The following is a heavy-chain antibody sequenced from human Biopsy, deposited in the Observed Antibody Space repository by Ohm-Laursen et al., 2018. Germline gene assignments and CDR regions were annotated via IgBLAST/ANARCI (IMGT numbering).Heavy chain of an antibody. CDR1: GESMGTYY. J-gene: IGHJ4*02. CDR2: IYYSGNT. CDR3: ARQVDFWSGYVDY. Sequence: GTLSLTCTVSGESMGTYYWSWIRQPPGKGLEWIGNIYYSGNTDYSPSLKSRVTISVDTSNNQFSLKLRSVTAADTAVYYCARQVDFWSGYVDYWGQGTLVAVSS. D-gene: IGHD3-3*01. V-gene: IGHV4-59*04.